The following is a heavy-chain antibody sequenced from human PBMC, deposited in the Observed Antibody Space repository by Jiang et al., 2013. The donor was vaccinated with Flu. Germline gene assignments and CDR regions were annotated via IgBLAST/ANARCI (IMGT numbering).Heavy chain of an antibody. J-gene: IGHJ4*02. D-gene: IGHD2-15*01. CDR3: ASRVVSAFDY. Sequence: VQLLESGGGLVQPGGSLRLSCAASGFTFSSYAMNWVRQAPGKGLEWVSAISSSGDGTYYADSVKGRFTLSRDNSKNTLFLQMNSLRAEDTAVYYCASRVVSAFDYWGQGTLVTVSP. V-gene: IGHV3-23*01. CDR1: GFTFSSYA. CDR2: ISSSGDGT.